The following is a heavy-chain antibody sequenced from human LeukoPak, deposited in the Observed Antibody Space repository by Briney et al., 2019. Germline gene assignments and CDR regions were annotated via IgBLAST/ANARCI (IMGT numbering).Heavy chain of an antibody. CDR2: ISYDGNNK. D-gene: IGHD6-13*01. CDR3: ARGDGSSSWYVDY. CDR1: GFTFSTYA. J-gene: IGHJ4*02. Sequence: GGSLRLSCAASGFTFSTYAMHWVRQAPGKGLEWVAIISYDGNNKYYADSAKGRFTISRDNSKNTLYLQMNSLRAEDTAMYYCARGDGSSSWYVDYWGQGTLVTVSS. V-gene: IGHV3-30-3*01.